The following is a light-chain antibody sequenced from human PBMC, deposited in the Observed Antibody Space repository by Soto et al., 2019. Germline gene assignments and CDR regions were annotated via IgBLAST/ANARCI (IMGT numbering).Light chain of an antibody. CDR3: PHRSSWPRS. Sequence: DIVLTQSPATLSLSPGDRATLSCRASQSVGTSLAWYKQQPGQAPRLLIHDAAYRASGIPERFSGSGSGTAFSLYISSLEPDDFAVYYCPHRSSWPRSFGRGTKVEV. CDR1: QSVGTS. CDR2: DAA. J-gene: IGKJ1*01. V-gene: IGKV3-11*01.